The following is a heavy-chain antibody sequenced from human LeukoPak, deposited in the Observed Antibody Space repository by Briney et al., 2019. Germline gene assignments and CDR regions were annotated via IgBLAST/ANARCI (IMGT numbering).Heavy chain of an antibody. Sequence: GESLKISCKGSGYSFTSYWIGWVRQMPGKGLEWMGIIYPGDSDTRYSPSSQGQVTISADKSISTAYLQWSSLKASDTAMYYCARLRRGCSSTSCFFDYWGQGTLVTVSS. CDR3: ARLRRGCSSTSCFFDY. CDR2: IYPGDSDT. CDR1: GYSFTSYW. D-gene: IGHD2-2*01. J-gene: IGHJ4*02. V-gene: IGHV5-51*01.